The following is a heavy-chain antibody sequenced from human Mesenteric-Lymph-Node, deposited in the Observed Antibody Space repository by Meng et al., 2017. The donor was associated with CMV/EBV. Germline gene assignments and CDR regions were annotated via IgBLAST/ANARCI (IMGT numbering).Heavy chain of an antibody. V-gene: IGHV4-30-4*01. CDR2: IFYRGST. J-gene: IGHJ4*02. Sequence: SRSGSSYWNWVRQRPGEGLEWIGYIFYRGSTYYNLSLRRRVSMSTDTSKTQFFLELRSVTPADTAVYYCARGIRIRGSTTSFSFDSWSRGTLVTVSS. D-gene: IGHD2/OR15-2a*01. CDR1: SRSGSSY. CDR3: ARGIRIRGSTTSFSFDS.